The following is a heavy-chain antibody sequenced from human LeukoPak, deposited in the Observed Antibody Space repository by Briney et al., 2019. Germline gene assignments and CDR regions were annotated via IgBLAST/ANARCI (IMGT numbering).Heavy chain of an antibody. CDR3: AKNGDYVLSSGRGDY. CDR2: ISGSGSST. Sequence: GGSLRLSCAASGFTFSSYAMSWVRQAPGKGLEWVSAISGSGSSTHYADSVKGRFTISRDNAKNTLYLQMNSLRAEDTAVYYCAKNGDYVLSSGRGDYWGQGTLVTVSS. D-gene: IGHD4-17*01. J-gene: IGHJ4*02. V-gene: IGHV3-23*01. CDR1: GFTFSSYA.